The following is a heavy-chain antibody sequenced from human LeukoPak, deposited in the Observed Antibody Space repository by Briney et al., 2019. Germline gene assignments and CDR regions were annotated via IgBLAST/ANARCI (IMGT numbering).Heavy chain of an antibody. Sequence: GGSLRLSRAGSGFTFSNYAMSWVRQAPGKGLERVSSISGSGSSALYADSVKGRFTISRDSSKNTVYLQLNSLRAEDTAVYYCAREIGRDIDYWGQGTLVTVSS. D-gene: IGHD2/OR15-2a*01. CDR2: ISGSGSSA. J-gene: IGHJ4*02. V-gene: IGHV3-23*01. CDR1: GFTFSNYA. CDR3: AREIGRDIDY.